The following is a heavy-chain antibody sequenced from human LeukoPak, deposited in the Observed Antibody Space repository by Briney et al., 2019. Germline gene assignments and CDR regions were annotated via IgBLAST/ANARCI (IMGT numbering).Heavy chain of an antibody. Sequence: GGSLRLSCAASGFTFSSYTMHWVRQAPGKGLEYVAAIISHGGSTYYANSVQGRFTISRNNSKNTLYLQMGSLRAEDKAVYYCARVMMGATKSNYNYYVMDVWGQGTTVTVSS. CDR3: ARVMMGATKSNYNYYVMDV. CDR1: GFTFSSYT. CDR2: IISHGGST. D-gene: IGHD1-26*01. V-gene: IGHV3-64*01. J-gene: IGHJ6*02.